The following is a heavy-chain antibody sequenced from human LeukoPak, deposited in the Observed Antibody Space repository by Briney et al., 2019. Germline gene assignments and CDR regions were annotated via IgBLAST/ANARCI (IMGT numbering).Heavy chain of an antibody. CDR2: IYYSGST. V-gene: IGHV4-59*01. CDR3: ARDRTLGGYNWFDP. CDR1: GGSISSYY. D-gene: IGHD2-15*01. Sequence: SETLSLTCTVSGGSISSYYWSRIRQPPGKGLEWIGYIYYSGSTNYNPSLKSRVTISVDTSKNQFSLKLSSVTAADTAVYYCARDRTLGGYNWFDPWGQGTLVTVSS. J-gene: IGHJ5*02.